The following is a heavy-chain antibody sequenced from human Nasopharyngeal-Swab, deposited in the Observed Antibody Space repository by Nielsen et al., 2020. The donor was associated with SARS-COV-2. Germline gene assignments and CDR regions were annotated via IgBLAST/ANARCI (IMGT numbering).Heavy chain of an antibody. V-gene: IGHV3-53*01. CDR3: ARPTYYDYYGMDV. J-gene: IGHJ6*02. CDR1: GFTVSSNY. CDR2: IYSGGST. Sequence: GESLKISCAASGFTVSSNYMSWVSQAPGKGLEWVSVIYSGGSTYYADSVKGRFTISRDNSKNTLYLQMNSLRAEDTAVYYCARPTYYDYYGMDVWGQGTTVTVSS. D-gene: IGHD3-3*01.